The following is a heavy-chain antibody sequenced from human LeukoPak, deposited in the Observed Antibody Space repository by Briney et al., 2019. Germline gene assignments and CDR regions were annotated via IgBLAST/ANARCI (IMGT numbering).Heavy chain of an antibody. CDR2: INSRSSTI. CDR3: TSHTGTGDAFRPFHI. V-gene: IGHV3-48*04. CDR1: GFTFSTHD. J-gene: IGHJ3*02. D-gene: IGHD2-21*02. Sequence: GGSLRLSCAASGFTFSTHDVNWVRQAPGKGLEWVSFINSRSSTIYYADSVKGRFTISRDNAKNSLYLQMNSLRAEDTAVYYCTSHTGTGDAFRPFHIWGQGTMVTVSS.